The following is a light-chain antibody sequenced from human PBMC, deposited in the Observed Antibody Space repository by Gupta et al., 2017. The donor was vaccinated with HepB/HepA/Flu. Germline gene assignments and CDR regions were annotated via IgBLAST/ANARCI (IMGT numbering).Light chain of an antibody. CDR1: QSVLYRSNNYNN. V-gene: IGKV4-1*01. Sequence: DIVVIQSPDSLAVSLGERATINCKSSQSVLYRSNNYNNVGWYQQKPGQPPKLLIYWASIRESGVSDRFSGSGSGTDFTLTISSLQAEDVAVYYCQQYYPGIAASFGPGTRVDIK. J-gene: IGKJ3*01. CDR3: QQYYPGIAAS. CDR2: WAS.